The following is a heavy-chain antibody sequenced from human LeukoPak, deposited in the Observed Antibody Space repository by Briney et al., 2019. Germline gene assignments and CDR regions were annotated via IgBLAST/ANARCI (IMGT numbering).Heavy chain of an antibody. D-gene: IGHD3-10*01. V-gene: IGHV3-20*04. CDR3: ARLGYGKRPHLWFGELLPLGEFDY. CDR1: GFTFDDYG. CDR2: INWNGGST. Sequence: SGGSLRLSCAASGFTFDDYGMSWVRQAPGKGLEWVSGINWNGGSTGYADSVKGRFTISRDNAKNSLYLQMNSLRAEDTALYYCARLGYGKRPHLWFGELLPLGEFDYWGQGTLVTVSS. J-gene: IGHJ4*02.